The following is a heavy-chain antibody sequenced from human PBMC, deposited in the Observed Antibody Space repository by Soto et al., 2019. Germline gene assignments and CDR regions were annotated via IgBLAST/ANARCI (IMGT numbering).Heavy chain of an antibody. J-gene: IGHJ6*03. CDR3: AREVVLMVYAQRDYYYMDV. D-gene: IGHD2-8*01. CDR2: MYYSGST. V-gene: IGHV4-31*03. Sequence: SETLSLTCTVSGGSISSGGYYWSWIRQHPGKGLEWIGCMYYSGSTYYNPSLKSRVTISVDTSKNQFSLKLSSVTAADTAVYYCAREVVLMVYAQRDYYYMDVWGKGTTVTVSS. CDR1: GGSISSGGYY.